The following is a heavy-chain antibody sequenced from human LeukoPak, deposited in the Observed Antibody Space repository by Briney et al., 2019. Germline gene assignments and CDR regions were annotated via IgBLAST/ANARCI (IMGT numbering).Heavy chain of an antibody. J-gene: IGHJ4*02. D-gene: IGHD3-16*01. CDR1: GGSFSGYY. CDR3: ARDMGY. Sequence: SETLSLTCAVYGGSFSGYYWSWIRQPPGKGLEWIGEINHSGSTNYNPSLKSRVTISVDTSKNQFSLKLSSVTAADTAVYYCARDMGYWGQGTLVTVSS. CDR2: INHSGST. V-gene: IGHV4-34*01.